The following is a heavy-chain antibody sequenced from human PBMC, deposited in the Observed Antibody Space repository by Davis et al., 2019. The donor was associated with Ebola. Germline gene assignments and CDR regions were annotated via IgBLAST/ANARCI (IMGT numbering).Heavy chain of an antibody. CDR1: GGSISSHY. V-gene: IGHV4-59*11. Sequence: PGGSLRLSCTVSGGSISSHYWSWIRQPPGKGLEWIGYIYYSGSTNYNPSLKSRVTISVDTSKNQFSLKLSSVTAADTAVYYCARGNLGGAPDYWGQGTLVTVSS. J-gene: IGHJ4*02. CDR2: IYYSGST. D-gene: IGHD3-16*01. CDR3: ARGNLGGAPDY.